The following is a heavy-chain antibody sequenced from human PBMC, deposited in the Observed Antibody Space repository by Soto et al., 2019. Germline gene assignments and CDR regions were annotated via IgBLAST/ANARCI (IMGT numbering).Heavy chain of an antibody. CDR1: GFTFDDYA. D-gene: IGHD2-2*02. CDR2: ISWDGGST. CDR3: AKDLGQNCSSTSCYTWGGLYYYYYGMDV. V-gene: IGHV3-43D*04. J-gene: IGHJ6*02. Sequence: GGSLRLSCAASGFTFDDYAMHWVHQAPGKGLEWVSLISWDGGSTCYADSVKGRFTISRDNSKNSLYLQMNSLRAEDTALYYCAKDLGQNCSSTSCYTWGGLYYYYYGMDVWGQGTTVTVSS.